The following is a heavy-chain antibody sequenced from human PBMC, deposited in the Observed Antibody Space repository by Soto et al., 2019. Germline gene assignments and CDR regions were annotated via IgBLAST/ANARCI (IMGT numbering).Heavy chain of an antibody. CDR2: IYYSGST. D-gene: IGHD6-6*01. Sequence: AETLSLTCTVSGGSISSDHWNWVRQPPGKGLEWIGYIYYSGSTNYNPSLESRVTIALDPSKNKFSLKLTSLTTADTAVYFCARVGGVAARTFSYWGQGTLVTVSS. CDR1: GGSISSDH. V-gene: IGHV4-59*01. CDR3: ARVGGVAARTFSY. J-gene: IGHJ4*02.